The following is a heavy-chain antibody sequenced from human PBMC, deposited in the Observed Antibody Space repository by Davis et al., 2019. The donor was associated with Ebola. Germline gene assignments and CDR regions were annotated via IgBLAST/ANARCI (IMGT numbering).Heavy chain of an antibody. J-gene: IGHJ4*02. D-gene: IGHD2-21*01. V-gene: IGHV3-21*06. CDR3: ATGVPYCDGDCLSWGL. Sequence: SLKISCAASGFTFSTYWMLWVRQAPATGLVWVTSISSRSTYIFYADSVKGRFSISRDNAKNSLYLEMNSLRAEDTAVYYCATGVPYCDGDCLSWGLWGQGTLVTVSS. CDR2: ISSRSTYI. CDR1: GFTFSTYW.